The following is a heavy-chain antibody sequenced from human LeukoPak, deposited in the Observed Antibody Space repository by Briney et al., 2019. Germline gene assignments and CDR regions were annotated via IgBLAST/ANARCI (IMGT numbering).Heavy chain of an antibody. CDR2: IYYSGST. Sequence: TPSETLSLTCTVSGGSISSSSYYWGWIRQPPGKGLEWIGSIYYSGSTYYNPSLKSRVTISVDTSKNQFSLKLSSVTAADTAVYYCARASVAGTYYYYYMDVWGKGTTVTISS. J-gene: IGHJ6*03. CDR3: ARASVAGTYYYYYMDV. D-gene: IGHD6-19*01. CDR1: GGSISSSSYY. V-gene: IGHV4-39*07.